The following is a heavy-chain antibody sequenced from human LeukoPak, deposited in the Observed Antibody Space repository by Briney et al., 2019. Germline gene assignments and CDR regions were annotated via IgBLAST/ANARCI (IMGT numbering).Heavy chain of an antibody. J-gene: IGHJ6*02. CDR1: GYTFTGYY. D-gene: IGHD3-3*01. CDR2: INPNSGGT. CDR3: ARDGETLHSPYDFWSGYYYGMDV. Sequence: ASVKVSCKASGYTFTGYYMHWVRQAPGQGLEWMGRINPNSGGTNYAQKLQGRVTMTTDTSTSTAYMELRSLRSDDTAVYYCARDGETLHSPYDFWSGYYYGMDVWGQGTTVTVSS. V-gene: IGHV1-2*06.